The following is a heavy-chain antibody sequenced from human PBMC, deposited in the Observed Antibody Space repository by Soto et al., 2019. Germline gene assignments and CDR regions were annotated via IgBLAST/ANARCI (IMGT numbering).Heavy chain of an antibody. CDR3: ARHRPPLDY. J-gene: IGHJ4*02. V-gene: IGHV4-39*01. CDR1: GGSISSSSYY. CDR2: IYYSGST. Sequence: SETLSLTCTVSGGSISSSSYYWGWIRQPPGKGLEWIGSIYYSGSTYYNTSLKSRVTISVDTSKNQFSLKLSSVTAADTAVYYCARHRPPLDYWGQGTLVTVSS.